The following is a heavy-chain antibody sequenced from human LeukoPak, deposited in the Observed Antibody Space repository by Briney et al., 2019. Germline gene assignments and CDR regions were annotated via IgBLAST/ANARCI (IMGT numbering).Heavy chain of an antibody. CDR3: ARVGEGLGIVATIGRYYYYYMDV. Sequence: ASVKVSCKASGYTFTSYGISWVRQAPGQGLEWMGWISAYNGNTNYAQKLQGRVTMTTDTSTSTAYMELRSLRSDDTAVYYCARVGEGLGIVATIGRYYYYYMDVWGKGTTVTVSS. D-gene: IGHD5-12*01. V-gene: IGHV1-18*01. CDR2: ISAYNGNT. J-gene: IGHJ6*03. CDR1: GYTFTSYG.